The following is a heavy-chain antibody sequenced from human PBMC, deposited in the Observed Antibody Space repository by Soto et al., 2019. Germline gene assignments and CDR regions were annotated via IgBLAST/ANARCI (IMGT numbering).Heavy chain of an antibody. CDR3: ARDTCSGSCYHDTYYYGMDV. D-gene: IGHD2-15*01. CDR2: ISTYNGDT. Sequence: GASVKVSCKASGYTFTRSGISWVRQAPGQGLEWMGWISTYNGDTNYAQTFQGRVTMTTDTSTSTVYMELRSLRSDDTAVYYCARDTCSGSCYHDTYYYGMDVWGQGTTVTVSS. V-gene: IGHV1-18*01. J-gene: IGHJ6*02. CDR1: GYTFTRSG.